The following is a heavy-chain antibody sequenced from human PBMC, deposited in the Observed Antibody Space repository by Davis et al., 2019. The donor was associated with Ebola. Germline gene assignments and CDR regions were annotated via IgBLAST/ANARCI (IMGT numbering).Heavy chain of an antibody. J-gene: IGHJ4*02. CDR3: TRHINWAFDY. Sequence: PGGSLRLSCAASGFTFNYDWMHWVRQAPGRGLEWVSSISSSSNYIYYADSVKGRFTISRDNTKNSLYLQMDSLRAEDTAVYYCTRHINWAFDYWGQGTLVTVSS. CDR1: GFTFNYDW. CDR2: ISSSSNYI. D-gene: IGHD1-1*01. V-gene: IGHV3-21*01.